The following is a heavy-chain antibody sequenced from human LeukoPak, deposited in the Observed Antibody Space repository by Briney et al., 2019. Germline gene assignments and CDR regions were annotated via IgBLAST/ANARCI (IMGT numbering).Heavy chain of an antibody. CDR2: ISYDGSNK. V-gene: IGHV3-30-3*01. D-gene: IGHD5-18*01. CDR3: ARSIRGYTYGFDAFDI. CDR1: GFTFSSYA. J-gene: IGHJ3*02. Sequence: GRSLRLSCAASGFTFSSYAMHWVRQAPGKGLEWVAVISYDGSNKYYADSVKGRFTISRDNSKNTLYLQMNSLRAEDTAVYYCARSIRGYTYGFDAFDIWGQGTMVTVS.